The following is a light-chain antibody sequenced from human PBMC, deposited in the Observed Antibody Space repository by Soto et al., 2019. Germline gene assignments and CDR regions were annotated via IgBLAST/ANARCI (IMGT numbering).Light chain of an antibody. Sequence: DIQMTQSPSSLSASVGDRVTITCRASQSISSYLNWYQQKPGKAPKLLIYAASSLQSGVPSRFSGSGSGTDFTVTISSLQAEEFAVYYCQQYNNRPRETFGQGTKVDIK. V-gene: IGKV1-39*01. CDR1: QSISSY. J-gene: IGKJ1*01. CDR3: QQYNNRPRET. CDR2: AAS.